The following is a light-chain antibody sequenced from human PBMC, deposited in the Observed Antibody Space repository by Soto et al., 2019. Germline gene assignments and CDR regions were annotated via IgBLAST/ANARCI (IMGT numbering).Light chain of an antibody. V-gene: IGLV1-47*01. CDR3: AAWDDSLSGLV. Sequence: QAVVTQPPSASGTPGQRVTISCSGSSSNIGNNYVCWYQQLPGTAPKLLIYRDDQRPSGVPDRFSGSKSGTSASLAISGLRSDDEADYYCAAWDDSLSGLVFGGGTKLTVL. J-gene: IGLJ3*02. CDR1: SSNIGNNY. CDR2: RDD.